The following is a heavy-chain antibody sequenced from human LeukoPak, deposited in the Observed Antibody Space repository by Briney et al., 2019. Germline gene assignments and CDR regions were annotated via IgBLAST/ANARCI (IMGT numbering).Heavy chain of an antibody. CDR1: GGSFSGYS. CDR2: ISHSGST. Sequence: SETLSLTCAVYGGSFSGYSWSWIRQPPGKGLEWIVEISHSGSTKNSPSLKSRVTISVDTSKNQFSLKLRSVTAADTAVYYCAGFDQAYYFDYWGQGTLVTVSS. J-gene: IGHJ4*02. V-gene: IGHV4-34*01. CDR3: AGFDQAYYFDY. D-gene: IGHD3-9*01.